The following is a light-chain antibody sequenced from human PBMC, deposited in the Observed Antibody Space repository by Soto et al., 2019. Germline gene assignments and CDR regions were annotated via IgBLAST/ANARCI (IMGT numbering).Light chain of an antibody. V-gene: IGKV1-27*01. CDR3: QRYDDAPLA. J-gene: IGKJ4*01. CDR1: QDISNY. Sequence: DIQMTQSPSSLSASVGDRVTMTCRASQDISNYLVWYQQQPGKVPKLLIYSASTLHSGVPSRFSGSGSGTDFTLTISSLHPEDVGTYYCQRYDDAPLAFGGGTKVEIK. CDR2: SAS.